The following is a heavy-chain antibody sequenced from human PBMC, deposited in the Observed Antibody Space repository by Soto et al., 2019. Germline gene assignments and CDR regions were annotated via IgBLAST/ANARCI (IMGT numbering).Heavy chain of an antibody. J-gene: IGHJ4*02. CDR3: ATSGYCTSTSCYSFDY. Sequence: SETLSLTCSVSGVTITSCYWSWIRQPPGKGLEWIGYISYTGSANDNPSLKSRVTISMDPSKNQFSLKLSYVTAADTAVYYCATSGYCTSTSCYSFDYWGQGTLVTVSS. CDR1: GVTITSCY. D-gene: IGHD2-2*01. V-gene: IGHV4-59*01. CDR2: ISYTGSA.